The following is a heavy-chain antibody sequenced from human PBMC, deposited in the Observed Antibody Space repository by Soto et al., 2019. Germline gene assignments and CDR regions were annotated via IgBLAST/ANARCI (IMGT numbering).Heavy chain of an antibody. Sequence: PGGSLRLSCAASGFAVSSNYMSWVRQAPGKGLEWVSVIYSGGSTYYADSVKGRFTISRDNSKNTLYLQMNSLRAEDTAVYYCARPNYDILTGASAGAFDIWGQGTMVTISS. CDR3: ARPNYDILTGASAGAFDI. J-gene: IGHJ3*02. D-gene: IGHD3-9*01. CDR2: IYSGGST. V-gene: IGHV3-53*01. CDR1: GFAVSSNY.